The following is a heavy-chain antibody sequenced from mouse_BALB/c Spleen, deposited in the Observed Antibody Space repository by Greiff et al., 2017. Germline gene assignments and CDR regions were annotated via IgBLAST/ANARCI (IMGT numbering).Heavy chain of an antibody. V-gene: IGHV2-9-2*01. J-gene: IGHJ4*01. D-gene: IGHD2-10*02. CDR1: GFSLTSYD. Sequence: VQLKESGPGLVAPSQSLSITCTVSGFSLTSYDISWIRQPPGKGLEWLGVIWTGGGTNYNSAFMSRLSISKDNSKSQVFLKMNSLQTDDTAIYYCVRASSYGNYERGAMDYWGQGTSVTVSS. CDR2: IWTGGGT. CDR3: VRASSYGNYERGAMDY.